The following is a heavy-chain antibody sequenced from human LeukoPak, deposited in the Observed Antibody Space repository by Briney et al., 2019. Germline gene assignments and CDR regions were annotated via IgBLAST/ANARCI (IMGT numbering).Heavy chain of an antibody. J-gene: IGHJ4*02. Sequence: GASVKVSCKASGYTFTSYGISWVRQAPGQGLEWMGWISAYNGNTNYAQKLQGRATMTTDTSTSTAYMELRSLRSDDTAVYYCARTVSGIVATPRDFDYWGQGTLVTVSS. D-gene: IGHD5-12*01. CDR3: ARTVSGIVATPRDFDY. CDR1: GYTFTSYG. V-gene: IGHV1-18*01. CDR2: ISAYNGNT.